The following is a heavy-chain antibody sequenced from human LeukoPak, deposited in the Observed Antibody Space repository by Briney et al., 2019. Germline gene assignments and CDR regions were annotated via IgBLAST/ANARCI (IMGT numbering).Heavy chain of an antibody. D-gene: IGHD2-15*01. CDR3: ARDRRDIVVVVAATVDAFDI. CDR2: IGTTGDT. V-gene: IGHV3-13*04. J-gene: IGHJ3*02. CDR1: GFTFSRYD. Sequence: PGGSLRLSCAGSGFTFSRYDMHWVRQATGKGLEWVSAIGTTGDTYYPGSVKGRFTISREDAKNSLYLQMNSLRAEDTAVYYCARDRRDIVVVVAATVDAFDIWGQGTMVTVSS.